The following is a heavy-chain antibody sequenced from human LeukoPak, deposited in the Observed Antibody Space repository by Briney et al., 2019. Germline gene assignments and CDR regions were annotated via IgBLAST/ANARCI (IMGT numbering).Heavy chain of an antibody. V-gene: IGHV4-34*01. J-gene: IGHJ5*02. CDR1: GGSFSGYY. D-gene: IGHD4-17*01. CDR2: INHSGST. CDR3: ARRSMTTVTTGWFDP. Sequence: SETLSLTCAVYGGSFSGYYWSWIRQPPGKGLEWIGEINHSGSTNYNPSLKSRVTISVDTSKNQFSLKLSSVTAADTAVYYCARRSMTTVTTGWFDPWGQGTLVTVSS.